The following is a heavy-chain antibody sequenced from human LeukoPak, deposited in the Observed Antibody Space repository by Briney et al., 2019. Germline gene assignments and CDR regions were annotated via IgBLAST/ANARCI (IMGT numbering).Heavy chain of an antibody. V-gene: IGHV3-11*01. D-gene: IGHD6-25*01. Sequence: GGSLRLSCAASGFTFSDYYMSWIRQAPGKGLEWVSYISNSGSTIYYADSVKGRFTISRDNAKNSLYPQMNSLRVEDTAVYYCARAGFRSGPWYFDLWGRGTLDTVSS. CDR1: GFTFSDYY. J-gene: IGHJ2*01. CDR3: ARAGFRSGPWYFDL. CDR2: ISNSGSTI.